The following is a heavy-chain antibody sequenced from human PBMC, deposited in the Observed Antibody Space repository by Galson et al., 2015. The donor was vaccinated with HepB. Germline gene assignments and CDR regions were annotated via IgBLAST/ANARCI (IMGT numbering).Heavy chain of an antibody. CDR3: ARDSSVLRFLEWLSSPLYYYYGMDV. CDR1: GYTFTSYG. J-gene: IGHJ6*02. D-gene: IGHD3-3*01. Sequence: SVKVSCKASGYTFTSYGISWVRQAPGQGLEWMGWISAYNGNTNYAQKLQGRVTMTTDTSTSTAYMELRSLRSDDTAVYYCARDSSVLRFLEWLSSPLYYYYGMDVWGQGTMVTVSS. V-gene: IGHV1-18*04. CDR2: ISAYNGNT.